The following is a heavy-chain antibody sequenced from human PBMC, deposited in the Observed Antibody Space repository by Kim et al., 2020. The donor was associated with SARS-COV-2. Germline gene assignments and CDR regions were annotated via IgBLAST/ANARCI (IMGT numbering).Heavy chain of an antibody. V-gene: IGHV3-43*01. Sequence: GGSLRLSCAASGFTFDDYTMHWVRQAPGKGLEWVSLISWDGGSTYYADSVKGRFTISRDNSKNSLYLQMNSLRTEDTALYYCAKDPAQAYYFDYWGQGTLVTVSS. J-gene: IGHJ4*02. CDR2: ISWDGGST. CDR3: AKDPAQAYYFDY. CDR1: GFTFDDYT.